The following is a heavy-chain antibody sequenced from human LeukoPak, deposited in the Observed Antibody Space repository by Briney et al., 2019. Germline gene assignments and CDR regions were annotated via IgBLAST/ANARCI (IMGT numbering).Heavy chain of an antibody. D-gene: IGHD3-10*01. Sequence: SETLSLTRTVSGYSISSGYYWGWIRQPPGKGLEWIGSIYHSGSTYYNPSLKSRVTISVDTSKNQFSLKLSSVTAADTAVYYCAREGEGLILWFGELLYWXQGTLVTVSS. CDR1: GYSISSGYY. V-gene: IGHV4-38-2*02. J-gene: IGHJ4*02. CDR3: AREGEGLILWFGELLY. CDR2: IYHSGST.